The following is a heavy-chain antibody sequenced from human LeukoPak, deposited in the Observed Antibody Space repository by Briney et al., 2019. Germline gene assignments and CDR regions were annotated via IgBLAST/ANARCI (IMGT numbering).Heavy chain of an antibody. V-gene: IGHV1-69*13. J-gene: IGHJ4*02. CDR1: GGSFSVYS. D-gene: IGHD6-6*01. CDR2: IIPIFGRG. Sequence: SVKVSCKASGGSFSVYSINWVRQAPRQGLEWVGGIIPIFGRGKYAQDFQGRVTITADESTSTVYMELSSLRYEDTAVYYCAKVGLVDSSGLPDYWGQGTLVTASS. CDR3: AKVGLVDSSGLPDY.